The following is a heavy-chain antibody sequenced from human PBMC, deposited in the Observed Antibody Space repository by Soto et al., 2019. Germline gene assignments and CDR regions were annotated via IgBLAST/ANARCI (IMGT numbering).Heavy chain of an antibody. CDR1: GGSILNGGHY. Sequence: SETLSLTCTVSGGSILNGGHYWTWIRQHPGKGLEWIGRIFFSGNTHYNPALKSRLTFSLDTAKNQFSLKLTSVTAADTAIYYCARDNYGGMLDFWRPGTLVTVSS. D-gene: IGHD4-17*01. J-gene: IGHJ4*02. CDR2: IFFSGNT. V-gene: IGHV4-31*03. CDR3: ARDNYGGMLDF.